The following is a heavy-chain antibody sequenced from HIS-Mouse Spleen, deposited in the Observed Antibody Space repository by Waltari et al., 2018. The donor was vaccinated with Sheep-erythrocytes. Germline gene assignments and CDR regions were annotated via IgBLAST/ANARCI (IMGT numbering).Heavy chain of an antibody. D-gene: IGHD3-22*01. J-gene: IGHJ4*02. CDR3: ARLYYYDSSGYYFDY. CDR2: IYYSGST. Sequence: QLQLQESGPGLVKPSETLSLTCTVSGGSIRSSSYYWGWIRQPPGKGLEWIGSIYYSGSTYYNPSLKSRVTISVDTSKNQFSLKLSSVTAADTAVYYCARLYYYDSSGYYFDYWGQGTLVTVSS. V-gene: IGHV4-39*01. CDR1: GGSIRSSSYY.